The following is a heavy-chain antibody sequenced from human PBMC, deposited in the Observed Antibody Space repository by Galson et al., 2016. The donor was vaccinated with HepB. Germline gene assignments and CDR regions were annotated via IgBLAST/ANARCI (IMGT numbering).Heavy chain of an antibody. J-gene: IGHJ5*02. CDR2: IYWNDDK. D-gene: IGHD3-10*01. CDR3: AHTKLLWFGEAFRGKRPASSFDP. CDR1: GFSLSTSEEG. V-gene: IGHV2-5*01. Sequence: PALVKPTQTLTLTCTFSGFSLSTSEEGVAWFRQPPGKALEWLALIYWNDDKRFSPFLDSRLTITKDTSSDQVVLTMTNMDPMDTAAYTCAHTKLLWFGEAFRGKRPASSFDPWVQGTLVTVSS.